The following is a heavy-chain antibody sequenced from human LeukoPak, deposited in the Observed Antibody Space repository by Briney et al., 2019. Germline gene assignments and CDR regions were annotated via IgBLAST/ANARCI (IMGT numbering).Heavy chain of an antibody. J-gene: IGHJ3*02. CDR2: ISAYNGNT. CDR3: ARSVGTYGSDALDI. D-gene: IGHD3-10*01. CDR1: GYTFTGYY. V-gene: IGHV1-18*04. Sequence: ASVKVSCKASGYTFTGYYMHWVRQAPGQGLEWMGWISAYNGNTNYAQKLQGRVTMTTDTSTSTAYMELRSLRSDDTAVYYCARSVGTYGSDALDIWGQGTMVTVSS.